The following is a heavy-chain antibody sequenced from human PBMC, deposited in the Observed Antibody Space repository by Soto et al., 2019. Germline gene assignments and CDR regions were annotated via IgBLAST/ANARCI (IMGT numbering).Heavy chain of an antibody. J-gene: IGHJ6*02. CDR3: ARDLAYCGGDCYSGYYYYGMDV. Sequence: QVQLVQSGAEVKKPGASVKVSCKASGYTFTSYYMHWVRQAPGQGLEWLGIINPSGGSTRYAQKFQGRVTMTRDTSTSTVYMELSSLRSEDTAVYYCARDLAYCGGDCYSGYYYYGMDVWGQGTTVTVSS. V-gene: IGHV1-46*01. CDR2: INPSGGST. D-gene: IGHD2-21*02. CDR1: GYTFTSYY.